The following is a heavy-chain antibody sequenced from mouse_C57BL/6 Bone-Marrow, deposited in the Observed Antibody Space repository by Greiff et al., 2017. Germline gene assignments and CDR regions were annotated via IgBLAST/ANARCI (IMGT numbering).Heavy chain of an antibody. CDR1: GYAFSSYW. CDR3: ARSGTTVVAGMDY. CDR2: IYPGDGDT. J-gene: IGHJ4*01. Sequence: VQLQQSGAELVKPGASVKISCKASGYAFSSYWMNWVKQRPGKGLEWIGQIYPGDGDTNYNGKFKGKATLTADKSSSTAYMQLSSLTSEDSAVYFCARSGTTVVAGMDYWGQGTSVTVSS. D-gene: IGHD1-1*01. V-gene: IGHV1-80*01.